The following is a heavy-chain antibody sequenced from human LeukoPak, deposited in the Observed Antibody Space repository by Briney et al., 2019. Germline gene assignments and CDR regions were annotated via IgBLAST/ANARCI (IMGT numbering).Heavy chain of an antibody. CDR3: ARDYDFWSGYYLWGAFDI. CDR1: GFTFSNYW. D-gene: IGHD3-3*01. CDR2: IKTDGSEK. Sequence: GGSLRLSCEGSGFTFSNYWMGWVRQAPGKGLQWVANIKTDGSEKYYVDSVKGRFTISRDNAKNSLYLQMNSLRAEDTAVYYCARDYDFWSGYYLWGAFDIWGQGTMVTVSS. J-gene: IGHJ3*02. V-gene: IGHV3-7*01.